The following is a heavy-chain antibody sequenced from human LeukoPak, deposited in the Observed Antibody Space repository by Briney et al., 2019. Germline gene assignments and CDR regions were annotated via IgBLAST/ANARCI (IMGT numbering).Heavy chain of an antibody. J-gene: IGHJ4*02. V-gene: IGHV3-21*01. Sequence: GGSLRLSCAASGFTFSSYAMSWVRQAPGKGLEWVSSISSSSSYIYYADSVKGRFTISRDNAKNSLYLQMNSLRAEDTAVYYCARDSQWLVRYWGQGTLVTVSS. CDR3: ARDSQWLVRY. CDR1: GFTFSSYA. CDR2: ISSSSSYI. D-gene: IGHD6-19*01.